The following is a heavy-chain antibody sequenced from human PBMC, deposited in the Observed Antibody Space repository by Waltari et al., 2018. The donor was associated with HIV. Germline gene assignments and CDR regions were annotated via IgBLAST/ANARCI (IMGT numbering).Heavy chain of an antibody. V-gene: IGHV3-21*01. CDR3: ARDKYCSGGSCPIDY. J-gene: IGHJ4*02. CDR2: ISSSSSYI. CDR1: GFTFSSYS. D-gene: IGHD2-15*01. Sequence: EVQLVESGGRLVKPGGSLRLSCAASGFTFSSYSMNWVRQAPGKGLEWVSSISSSSSYIYYADSVKGRFTISRDNAKNSLYLQMNSLRAEDTAVYYCARDKYCSGGSCPIDYWGQGTLVTVSS.